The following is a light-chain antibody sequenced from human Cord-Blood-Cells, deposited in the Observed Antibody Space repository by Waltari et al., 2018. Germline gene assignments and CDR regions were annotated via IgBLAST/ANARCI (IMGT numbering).Light chain of an antibody. CDR3: QQYYSTPHT. CDR2: WAS. Sequence: IVMTQSPDSLAVSLGERATTHCKPSQSVLYSSNNKNYLAWYQQKPGQPPKLLIYWASTRESGVPDRFSGNGSGTDFTLTISSLQAEDVAVYYCQQYYSTPHTFGQGTKLEIK. J-gene: IGKJ2*01. V-gene: IGKV4-1*01. CDR1: QSVLYSSNNKNY.